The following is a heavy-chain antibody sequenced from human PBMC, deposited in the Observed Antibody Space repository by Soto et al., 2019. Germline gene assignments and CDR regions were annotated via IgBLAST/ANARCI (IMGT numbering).Heavy chain of an antibody. CDR3: AREPFFDY. Sequence: SETLSLTCTVSGGSISSYYWSWIRQPPGKGLEWIGYIYYSGSTNYNPSLKSRVTISVDTSKNQFSLKLSSVTAADTAVYYCAREPFFDYWGQGTMVTVSS. V-gene: IGHV4-59*01. J-gene: IGHJ4*02. CDR1: GGSISSYY. CDR2: IYYSGST.